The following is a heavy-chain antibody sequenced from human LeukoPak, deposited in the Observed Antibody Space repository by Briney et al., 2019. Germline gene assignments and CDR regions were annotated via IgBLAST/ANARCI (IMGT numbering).Heavy chain of an antibody. CDR2: IYYSGST. J-gene: IGHJ4*02. CDR3: ARGSIAASSNY. CDR1: GGSISSYY. V-gene: IGHV4-59*12. D-gene: IGHD6-6*01. Sequence: PSETLSLTCTVSGGSISSYYWSWIRQPPGKGLEWIGYIYYSGSTNYNPSLKSRVTISVDRSKNQFSLKLSSVTAADTAVYYCARGSIAASSNYWGQGTLVTVSS.